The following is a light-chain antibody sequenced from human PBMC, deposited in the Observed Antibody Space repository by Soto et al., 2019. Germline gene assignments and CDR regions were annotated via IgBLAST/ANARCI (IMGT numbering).Light chain of an antibody. CDR2: HVS. CDR1: SSDVGAYNY. CDR3: NSYTTSSTVV. V-gene: IGLV2-14*01. J-gene: IGLJ2*01. Sequence: SVLTQPASVSGSPGQSITISCTGTSSDVGAYNYVSWYQQYPGKAPKLMIYHVSNRPSGVSNRFSGSKSGNTASLTISGLQAEDEADYYCNSYTTSSTVVFGGGTKVTVL.